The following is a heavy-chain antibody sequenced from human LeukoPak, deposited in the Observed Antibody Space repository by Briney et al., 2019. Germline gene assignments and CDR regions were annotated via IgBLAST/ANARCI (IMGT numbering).Heavy chain of an antibody. Sequence: GGSLRLSCAASGFTFSSYLMSWVRQAPGKGLEWVANIKQDGSEKYYVDSVKGRFTISRDNAKNSLYLQMNSLRAEDTAVYYCARDPPLRYFDWLLPDYWGQGTLVTVSS. V-gene: IGHV3-7*04. CDR3: ARDPPLRYFDWLLPDY. CDR1: GFTFSSYL. J-gene: IGHJ4*02. D-gene: IGHD3-9*01. CDR2: IKQDGSEK.